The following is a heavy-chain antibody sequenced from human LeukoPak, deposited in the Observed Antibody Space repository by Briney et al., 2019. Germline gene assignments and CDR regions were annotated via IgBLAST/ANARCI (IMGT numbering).Heavy chain of an antibody. Sequence: GGSLRLSCAASGFTFSSYGMHWVRQAPGKGLEWVAVISYDGSNKYYADSVKGRFTISRDNSKNTLYLQMNSLRAEDTAVYYCAKNQGGYDFWSGYSQGGFDYWGQGTLVTVSS. V-gene: IGHV3-30*18. CDR3: AKNQGGYDFWSGYSQGGFDY. CDR2: ISYDGSNK. CDR1: GFTFSSYG. D-gene: IGHD3-3*01. J-gene: IGHJ4*02.